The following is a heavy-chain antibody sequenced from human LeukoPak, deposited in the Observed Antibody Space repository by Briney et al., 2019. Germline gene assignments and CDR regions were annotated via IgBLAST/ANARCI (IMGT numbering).Heavy chain of an antibody. D-gene: IGHD3-10*01. Sequence: PSETLSLTCAVYGGSFSGYYWSWIRQPPGKGLEWIGEINHSGSTNYNPSLKSRVTISVDTSKNQFSLKLSSVTAADTAVYYCARGHLWFGELPRPKNWFDPWGQGTLATVSS. CDR1: GGSFSGYY. CDR3: ARGHLWFGELPRPKNWFDP. CDR2: INHSGST. J-gene: IGHJ5*02. V-gene: IGHV4-34*01.